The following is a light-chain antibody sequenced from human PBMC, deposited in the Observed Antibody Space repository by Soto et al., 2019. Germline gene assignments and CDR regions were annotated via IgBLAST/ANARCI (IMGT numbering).Light chain of an antibody. Sequence: EIVLTQSPGTLSLSPGERATFSCRASKSISSNSLAWYQYKPGKARRLIIHGTLKGATGMPDRFSGRGYGTELTLTISRMEPEDFAVYCCQQYGSPPRTFGKGT. J-gene: IGKJ1*01. CDR3: QQYGSPPRT. CDR1: KSISSNS. CDR2: GTL. V-gene: IGKV3-20*01.